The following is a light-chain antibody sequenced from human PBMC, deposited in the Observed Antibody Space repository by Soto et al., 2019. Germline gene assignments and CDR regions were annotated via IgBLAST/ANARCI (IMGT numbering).Light chain of an antibody. J-gene: IGKJ2*01. Sequence: AIQMTQSPSSLSASVGDRITITCRASQGIRNELGWYQQKPGKAPKFLIYAASSLHSGVPSRFRGSGSGTDFTLTISSLQPEDFATYYCLQDHNYPRTFGQGTKVEIK. V-gene: IGKV1-6*01. CDR1: QGIRNE. CDR2: AAS. CDR3: LQDHNYPRT.